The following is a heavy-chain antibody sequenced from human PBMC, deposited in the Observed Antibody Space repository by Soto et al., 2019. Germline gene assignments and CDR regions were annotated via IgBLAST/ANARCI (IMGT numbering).Heavy chain of an antibody. Sequence: GASVKVSCKASGYTFTSYAMHWVRQAPGQRLEWMGGINPGNGNAKYAQKFQGRVTITADESTSTAYMELSSLRSEDTAVYYCARDESYYYYDSSGYSPDAFDIWGQGTMVTVSS. CDR2: INPGNGNA. CDR1: GYTFTSYA. D-gene: IGHD3-22*01. J-gene: IGHJ3*02. V-gene: IGHV1-3*01. CDR3: ARDESYYYYDSSGYSPDAFDI.